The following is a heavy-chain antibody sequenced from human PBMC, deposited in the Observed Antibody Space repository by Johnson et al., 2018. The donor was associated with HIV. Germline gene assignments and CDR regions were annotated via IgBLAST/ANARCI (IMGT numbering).Heavy chain of an antibody. D-gene: IGHD1-26*01. Sequence: VLLVESGGGVVRPGGSLRLSCAASGFTFDDYGMSWVRHAPGKGLEWVSGINWNGCSTGYADSVKGRFTISRDNAKNSLYLQMNSLRAEDTALYYCARERGSGSYYSAFDIWGQGTMVTVSS. CDR1: GFTFDDYG. J-gene: IGHJ3*02. CDR2: INWNGCST. V-gene: IGHV3-20*04. CDR3: ARERGSGSYYSAFDI.